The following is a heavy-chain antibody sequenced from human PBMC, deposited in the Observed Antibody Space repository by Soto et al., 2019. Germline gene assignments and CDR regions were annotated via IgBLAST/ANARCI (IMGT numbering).Heavy chain of an antibody. CDR3: AKDGAGSSSGYYYYMDV. Sequence: GGSLRLSCAASGFTFSSYGMHWVRQAPGKGLEWVAVISYDGSNKYYADSVKGRFTISRDNSKNTLYLQMNSLRAEDTAVYYCAKDGAGSSSGYYYYMDVWGKGTTVTVSS. CDR1: GFTFSSYG. D-gene: IGHD6-6*01. V-gene: IGHV3-30*18. J-gene: IGHJ6*03. CDR2: ISYDGSNK.